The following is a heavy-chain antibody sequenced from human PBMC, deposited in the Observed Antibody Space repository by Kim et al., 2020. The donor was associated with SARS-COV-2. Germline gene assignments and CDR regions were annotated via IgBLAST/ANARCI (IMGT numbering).Heavy chain of an antibody. CDR3: ARGGGISIFGFIGNYFDL. D-gene: IGHD3-3*01. Sequence: GGSLRLSCAASGFEFSTDEMHWVRQAPGKGLEWVAVIWYDSKNEYYAESVKGRFVISRDNSKNTLYLQMNSLSAEDTAIYYCARGGGISIFGFIGNYFDLWGQGTLVTVSS. J-gene: IGHJ4*01. V-gene: IGHV3-33*01. CDR2: IWYDSKNE. CDR1: GFEFSTDE.